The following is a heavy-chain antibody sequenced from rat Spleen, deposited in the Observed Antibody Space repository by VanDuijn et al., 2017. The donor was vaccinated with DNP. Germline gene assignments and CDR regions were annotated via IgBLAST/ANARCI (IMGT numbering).Heavy chain of an antibody. CDR2: IIYDGSIT. V-gene: IGHV5-17*01. CDR1: GFTFSDYA. CDR3: ARTIYDNHGWFAY. J-gene: IGHJ3*01. D-gene: IGHD1-10*01. Sequence: EVQLVESGGGLVQPGNSLKLSCAASGFTFSDYAMAWVRQSPKKGLEWVATIIYDGSITYYRDSVKGRFTISRDNAQSTLYLLMGSLRSEDTATYYCARTIYDNHGWFAYLGQGTLVTVSS.